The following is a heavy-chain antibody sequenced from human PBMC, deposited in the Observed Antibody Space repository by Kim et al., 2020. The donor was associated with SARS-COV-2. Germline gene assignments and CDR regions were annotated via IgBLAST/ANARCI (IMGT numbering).Heavy chain of an antibody. CDR3: AKDKGATSSYLDS. J-gene: IGHJ4*02. D-gene: IGHD1-26*01. CDR2: ITLRGENT. Sequence: GGSLRLSCAASGFTFKNFGMHWVRQVAGKGPEWVALITLRGENTYYADSVRGRFTISRDNSMNLLHLQMNSLTDEDTAIYYCAKDKGATSSYLDSWGQGTVVTVSS. CDR1: GFTFKNFG. V-gene: IGHV3-33*03.